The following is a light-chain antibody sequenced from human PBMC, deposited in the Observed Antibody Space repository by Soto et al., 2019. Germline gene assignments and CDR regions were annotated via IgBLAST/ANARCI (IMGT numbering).Light chain of an antibody. J-gene: IGLJ1*01. Sequence: QSVLTQPASVSGSPGQSITISCTGTSGDIGSYNRVSWYQQHPGKAPKLIIYEVTDRPSGVSNRFSGSKSGNTASLTISGLQAEDEAEYYCSSYPNINTRACVFGTGPKVTVL. CDR1: SGDIGSYNR. V-gene: IGLV2-14*01. CDR2: EVT. CDR3: SSYPNINTRACV.